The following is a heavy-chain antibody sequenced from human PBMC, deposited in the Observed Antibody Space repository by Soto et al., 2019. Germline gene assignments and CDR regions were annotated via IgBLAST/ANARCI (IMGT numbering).Heavy chain of an antibody. V-gene: IGHV3-15*07. Sequence: GGSLRLSCAASGFTFSSYSMNWVRQAPGKGLEWVGRIKSKNEGGTTDYAAPVKGRFSISRDDSKNTLYLQMNSLKTEDTAVYYCTTEHWFLPYYYYGMDVWGQGTTVTVS. CDR1: GFTFSSYS. CDR2: IKSKNEGGTT. J-gene: IGHJ6*02. D-gene: IGHD3-10*01. CDR3: TTEHWFLPYYYYGMDV.